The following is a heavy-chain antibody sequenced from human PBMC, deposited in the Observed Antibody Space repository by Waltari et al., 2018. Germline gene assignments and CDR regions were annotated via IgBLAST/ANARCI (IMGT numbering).Heavy chain of an antibody. J-gene: IGHJ1*01. Sequence: QVQLQESGPGLVKPSETLSLTCAVSGYSISSGYYWGWIRQPPGKGLEWIGSSNHSGSTYTNPSLKSRVTISVDTSKNQFSLKLSSVTAADTAVYYCARHYYDSSGYSPEYFQHWGQGTLVTVSS. D-gene: IGHD3-22*01. CDR3: ARHYYDSSGYSPEYFQH. CDR2: SNHSGST. V-gene: IGHV4-38-2*01. CDR1: GYSISSGYY.